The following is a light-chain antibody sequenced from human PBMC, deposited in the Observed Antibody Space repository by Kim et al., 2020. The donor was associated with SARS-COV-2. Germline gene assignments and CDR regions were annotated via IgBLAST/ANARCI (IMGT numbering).Light chain of an antibody. V-gene: IGLV3-1*01. CDR1: KLGDKY. CDR2: QDT. Sequence: SYELTQPPSVSVSPGQTDSITCSGDKLGDKYVCWYQQKPGQSPAPVIFQDTKRPSGIPERFSGSKSGNTATLTISGTQPTDEAYYYCQVWDSSTKGVFGG. CDR3: QVWDSSTKGV. J-gene: IGLJ3*02.